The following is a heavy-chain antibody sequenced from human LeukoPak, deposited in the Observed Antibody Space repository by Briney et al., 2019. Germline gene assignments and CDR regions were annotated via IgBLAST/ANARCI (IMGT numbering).Heavy chain of an antibody. CDR2: INHSGST. D-gene: IGHD6-13*01. V-gene: IGHV4-34*01. J-gene: IGHJ4*02. CDR3: ARGPYSSRHFDY. Sequence: KPSETLSLTCAVYGGSFSGYYWSWLRRAPGKGLEWIGEINHSGSTNYNPSLKSRVTISVDTSKNQFSLKLSSVTAADTAVYYCARGPYSSRHFDYWGQGTLVTVSS. CDR1: GGSFSGYY.